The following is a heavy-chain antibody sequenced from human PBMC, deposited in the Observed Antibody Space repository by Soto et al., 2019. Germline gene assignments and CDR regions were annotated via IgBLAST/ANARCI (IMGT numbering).Heavy chain of an antibody. J-gene: IGHJ4*02. CDR3: ARGKSGYLTFDF. CDR1: GFTFSSYS. Sequence: GGSLRLSCAASGFTFSSYSMNWVRQAPGKGLEWVSSISSSSSYIYYADSVKGRFTISRDNAKNSLYLQMNSLRAEDTAVYYCARGKSGYLTFDFWGQGTQVTVSS. V-gene: IGHV3-21*01. CDR2: ISSSSSYI. D-gene: IGHD3-22*01.